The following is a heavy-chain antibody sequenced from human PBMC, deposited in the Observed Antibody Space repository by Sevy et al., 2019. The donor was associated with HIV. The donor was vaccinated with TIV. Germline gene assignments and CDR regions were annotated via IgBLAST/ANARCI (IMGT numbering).Heavy chain of an antibody. D-gene: IGHD3-22*01. V-gene: IGHV1-24*01. CDR3: ATTKDYYDSSGSPFDD. Sequence: ASVKDSCKVSGSTLTRLAIHWVRQAPGKGPEGMGSFDPEDGETIYSQKFQGRVTMTEDTSTDTGYMELSSLRSEDTAVYYCATTKDYYDSSGSPFDDWGQGTLVTVSS. CDR1: GSTLTRLA. J-gene: IGHJ4*02. CDR2: FDPEDGET.